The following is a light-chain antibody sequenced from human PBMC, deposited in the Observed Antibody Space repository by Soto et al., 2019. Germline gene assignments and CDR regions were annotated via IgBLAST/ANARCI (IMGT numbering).Light chain of an antibody. CDR1: QSVSSY. J-gene: IGKJ4*01. CDR3: QQRSAWPLT. CDR2: DAS. V-gene: IGKV3-11*01. Sequence: EIVFTQSPATLSLSPGERATLSCRASQSVSSYLAWYQQKPGQAPRLLISDASNRATGIPARFSGSGSGTDFTLTISSXEPEDFAVYYCQQRSAWPLTFGGGTKVDIK.